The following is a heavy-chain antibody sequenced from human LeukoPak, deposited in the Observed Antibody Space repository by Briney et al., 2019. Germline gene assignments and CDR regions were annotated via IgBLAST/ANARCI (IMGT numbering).Heavy chain of an antibody. CDR3: ATRGGKMVRGALTSFFDY. CDR1: GFTFSSYA. V-gene: IGHV3-23*01. CDR2: ISGSGGST. J-gene: IGHJ4*02. Sequence: PGGSLRLSCAASGFTFSSYAMSWVRQAPGKGLEWVSAISGSGGSTYYADSVKGRFTISRDNSKNTLYLQMNSPRAEDTAVYYCATRGGKMVRGALTSFFDYWGQGTLVTVSS. D-gene: IGHD3-10*01.